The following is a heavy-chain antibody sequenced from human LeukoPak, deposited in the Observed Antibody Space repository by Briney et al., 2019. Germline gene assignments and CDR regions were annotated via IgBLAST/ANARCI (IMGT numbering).Heavy chain of an antibody. CDR3: AKSLSSRGLIIPKTSRYFDY. J-gene: IGHJ4*02. Sequence: GGSLRLSCAASEFTFSSYNMNWVRQAPGKGLEWVSYISSSSNSMYYADSVKGRFTISRDYSKNTLYLQMNSLRAEDTAVYYCAKSLSSRGLIIPKTSRYFDYWGQGTLVTVSS. CDR1: EFTFSSYN. CDR2: ISSSSNSM. V-gene: IGHV3-48*01. D-gene: IGHD3-10*01.